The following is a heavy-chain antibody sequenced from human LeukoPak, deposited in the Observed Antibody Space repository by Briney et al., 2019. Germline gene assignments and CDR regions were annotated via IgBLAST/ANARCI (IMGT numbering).Heavy chain of an antibody. V-gene: IGHV4-59*01. Sequence: SETLSLTCTVSGGSISSYYWSWIRQPPGKGLEWIGYIYYSGSTNYNPSLKSRVTMSVDTSKNQFSLKLSSVTAADTAVYYCARITLWPLDVFDYWGQGTLVTVSS. CDR3: ARITLWPLDVFDY. CDR2: IYYSGST. D-gene: IGHD3-10*01. J-gene: IGHJ4*02. CDR1: GGSISSYY.